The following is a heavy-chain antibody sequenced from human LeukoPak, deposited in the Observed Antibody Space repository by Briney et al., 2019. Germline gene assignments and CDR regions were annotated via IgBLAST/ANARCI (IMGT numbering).Heavy chain of an antibody. CDR1: GFTFSSYS. D-gene: IGHD6-19*01. J-gene: IGHJ4*02. CDR3: ARVDSGGQFDY. V-gene: IGHV3-21*01. Sequence: GGSLRLSCAASGFTFSSYSMNWVRQAPGKGLEWVSSISSSSSSYIYYADSVKGRFTISRDNAKNSLYLQMNSLRAEDTAVYYCARVDSGGQFDYWGQGTQVTVSS. CDR2: ISSSSSSYI.